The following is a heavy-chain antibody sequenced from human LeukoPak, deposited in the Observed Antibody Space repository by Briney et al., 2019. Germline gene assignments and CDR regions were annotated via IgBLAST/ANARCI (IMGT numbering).Heavy chain of an antibody. V-gene: IGHV1-46*01. D-gene: IGHD2-2*01. J-gene: IGHJ3*02. Sequence: ASVKVSCKASGYTFTSYYMHWVRQAPGQGREWMGIINPSGGSTSYAQKFQGRVTMTRDVSTSTVYMELSSLRSEDTAVYYCARVVVPAAPNDAFDIWGQGTMVTVSS. CDR1: GYTFTSYY. CDR3: ARVVVPAAPNDAFDI. CDR2: INPSGGST.